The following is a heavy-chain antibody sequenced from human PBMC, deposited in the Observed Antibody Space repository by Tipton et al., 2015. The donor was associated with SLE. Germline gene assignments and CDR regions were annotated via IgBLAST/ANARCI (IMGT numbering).Heavy chain of an antibody. CDR3: TRVPRYNWNYIAD. CDR2: MYFSGNT. CDR1: GGSISESTYS. D-gene: IGHD1-7*01. V-gene: IGHV4-39*07. J-gene: IGHJ4*02. Sequence: TLSLTCTVSGGSISESTYSWDWIRQAPGKGLEWIGSMYFSGNTYYNPFLRSRVTISADTSKNQFSLKLTSVTAADTAVYHCTRVPRYNWNYIADWGQGTLVSVSS.